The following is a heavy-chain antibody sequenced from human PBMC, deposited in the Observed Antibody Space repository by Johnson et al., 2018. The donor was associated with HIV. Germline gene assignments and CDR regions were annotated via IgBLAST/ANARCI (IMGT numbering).Heavy chain of an antibody. Sequence: VQLVESGGGLVQPGGSLRLSCAGSGFTFSSYAMHWVRQAPGKGLEWVSAIGTGGGTYYADSVKGRFTISRDNSKNTLYLQMNSLRGEDTAVYYCAKASHWAFDIWGQGQWSPSLQ. V-gene: IGHV3/OR16-10*03. CDR1: GFTFSSYA. CDR2: IGTGGGT. J-gene: IGHJ3*02. CDR3: AKASHWAFDI. D-gene: IGHD1-1*01.